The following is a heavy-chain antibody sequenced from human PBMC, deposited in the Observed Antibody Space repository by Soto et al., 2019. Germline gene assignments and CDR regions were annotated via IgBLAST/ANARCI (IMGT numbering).Heavy chain of an antibody. V-gene: IGHV4-30-4*01. D-gene: IGHD3-10*01. J-gene: IGHJ3*02. CDR2: IYYSGST. CDR3: ARVAITMVRGVTKGAFDI. CDR1: GGSISSGDYY. Sequence: SETLSLTCTVSGGSISSGDYYWSWIRQPPGKGLEWIGYIYYSGSTYYNPSLKSRVTISVDTSKNQFSLKLSSVTAADTAVYYCARVAITMVRGVTKGAFDIWGQGTMVTVS.